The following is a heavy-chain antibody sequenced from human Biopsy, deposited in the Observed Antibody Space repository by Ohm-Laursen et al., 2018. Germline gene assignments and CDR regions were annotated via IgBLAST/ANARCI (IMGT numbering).Heavy chain of an antibody. CDR1: GDSISRSY. V-gene: IGHV4-59*12. J-gene: IGHJ6*02. D-gene: IGHD3-16*01. Sequence: GTLSLTCTLSGDSISRSYWSWIRQSPGKGLEWVGHIFDRGTTNYNPSLKSRVTMSVDTSKNQFSLRLRSVTAADTAVYYCARAVDYYDPYYYYGLDVWGQGTTVTVSS. CDR2: IFDRGTT. CDR3: ARAVDYYDPYYYYGLDV.